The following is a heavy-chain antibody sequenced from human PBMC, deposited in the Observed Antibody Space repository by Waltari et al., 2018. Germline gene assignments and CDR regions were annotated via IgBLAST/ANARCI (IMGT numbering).Heavy chain of an antibody. CDR3: APQISMIQGVD. J-gene: IGHJ4*02. CDR1: GFAFSSCW. D-gene: IGHD3-22*01. Sequence: EVQLAESGGGLVQPGGSLILACAASGFAFSSCWMHWVRQAPGKGLVWVSHINTDGSITAYADSVKGRFTISRDNAKNTLYLQMNSLRPEDTAVYYCAPQISMIQGVDWGQGTLVTVSS. V-gene: IGHV3-74*01. CDR2: INTDGSIT.